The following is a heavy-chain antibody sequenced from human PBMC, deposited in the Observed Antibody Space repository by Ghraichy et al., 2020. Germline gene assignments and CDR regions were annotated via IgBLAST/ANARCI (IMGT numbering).Heavy chain of an antibody. D-gene: IGHD3/OR15-3a*01. CDR3: AGGLGWSYFTH. CDR1: GDSISSDDYY. V-gene: IGHV4-31*03. J-gene: IGHJ4*02. CDR2: ISYKGST. Sequence: SQTLSLTCTVSGDSISSDDYYWSWIRQHPGKGLEWLGYISYKGSTYYKPSLKSRLSISLDTSKNQFSLDLSSVTAADTALYYCAGGLGWSYFTHWGQGSLVTVSS.